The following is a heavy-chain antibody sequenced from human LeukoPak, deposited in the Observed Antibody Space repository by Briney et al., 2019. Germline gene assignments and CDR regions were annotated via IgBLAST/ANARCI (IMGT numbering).Heavy chain of an antibody. V-gene: IGHV3-64D*06. CDR2: ISSNGGNT. CDR3: GKDLDDYPPSDAFDL. CDR1: GFTFSDYP. Sequence: GGSLRLSCSASGFTFSDYPMHWVRQAPGKGLESVSTISSNGGNTHYADSVKGRFTISRDNSKNTLYLQMSSLRAEDTAVYYCGKDLDDYPPSDAFDLWGQGTVVTVSS. J-gene: IGHJ3*01. D-gene: IGHD5-24*01.